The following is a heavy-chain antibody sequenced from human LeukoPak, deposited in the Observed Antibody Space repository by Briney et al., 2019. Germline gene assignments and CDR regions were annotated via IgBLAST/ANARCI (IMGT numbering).Heavy chain of an antibody. CDR1: GGSISSYY. J-gene: IGHJ6*03. V-gene: IGHV4-4*07. D-gene: IGHD5-18*01. CDR2: IYTSGST. Sequence: PSETLSLTCTVSGGSISSYYWSWIRQPAGKGLEWIGRIYTSGSTNYNPSLKSRVTMSVDTSKNQFSLKLSSVTAADTAVYYCARDRGYSYARGRDYYYMDVRGKGTTVTVSS. CDR3: ARDRGYSYARGRDYYYMDV.